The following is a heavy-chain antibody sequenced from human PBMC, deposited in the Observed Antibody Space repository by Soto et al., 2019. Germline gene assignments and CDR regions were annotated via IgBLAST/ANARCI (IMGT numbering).Heavy chain of an antibody. CDR2: INPNSGGT. CDR3: ARDQGMVYAYGMDV. D-gene: IGHD2-8*01. CDR1: GYTFTGYY. Sequence: ASVKVSCKASGYTFTGYYMHWVRQAPGQGLEWMGWINPNSGGTNYAQKFQGWVTMTRDTSISTAYMELSRLRSDDTAVYYCARDQGMVYAYGMDVWGQGTKVTVSS. V-gene: IGHV1-2*04. J-gene: IGHJ6*02.